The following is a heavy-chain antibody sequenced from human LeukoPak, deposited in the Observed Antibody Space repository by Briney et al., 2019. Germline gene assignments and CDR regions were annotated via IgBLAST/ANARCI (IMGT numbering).Heavy chain of an antibody. CDR3: ARGPGGRSGYYPLEDNYYYYYMDV. J-gene: IGHJ6*03. CDR2: ISAYNGNT. Sequence: ASVKVSCKASGYTFSSYDISWVRQAPGQGLEWMGWISAYNGNTNYAQKFQGRVTMTTDTSTSTAYMELRSLRSDDTAVYYCARGPGGRSGYYPLEDNYYYYYMDVWGKGTTVTVSS. CDR1: GYTFSSYD. V-gene: IGHV1-18*01. D-gene: IGHD3-22*01.